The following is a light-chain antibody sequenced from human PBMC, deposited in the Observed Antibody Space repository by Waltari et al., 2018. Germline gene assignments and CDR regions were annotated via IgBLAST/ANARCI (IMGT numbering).Light chain of an antibody. V-gene: IGKV1-12*01. CDR1: HNINTW. CDR2: GAS. Sequence: DIQMTQSPSSVSASIGDRVTITCRASHNINTWLAWYQQKPGKGPNLLIFGASSVQTGVPSRFSGSGAATFFTLTISGLQPEDSATYFCQQGSSVPPTFGQGTIVEVK. J-gene: IGKJ1*01. CDR3: QQGSSVPPT.